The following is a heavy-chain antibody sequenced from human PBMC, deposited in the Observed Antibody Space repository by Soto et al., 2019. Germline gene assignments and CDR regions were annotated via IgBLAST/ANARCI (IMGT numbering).Heavy chain of an antibody. J-gene: IGHJ4*02. CDR3: AKGSGSSWYSIDY. V-gene: IGHV1-69*13. Sequence: SVKVSCKASGGTFSSYAISWVRQAPGQGLEWMGGIIPIFGTANYAQKFQGRVTITADESTSTAYMELSSLSSDDTAVYYCAKGSGSSWYSIDYWGQGTLVTVSS. CDR2: IIPIFGTA. D-gene: IGHD6-13*01. CDR1: GGTFSSYA.